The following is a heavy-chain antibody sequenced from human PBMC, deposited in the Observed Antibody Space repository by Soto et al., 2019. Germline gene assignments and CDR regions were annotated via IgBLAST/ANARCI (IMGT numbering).Heavy chain of an antibody. J-gene: IGHJ4*02. CDR1: EIIFGGYG. V-gene: IGHV3-33*01. CDR3: ARDGVGATAFFGYFDY. CDR2: QRSDGSDI. D-gene: IGHD1-26*01. Sequence: PGGSLRISCVVSEIIFGGYGMHWVSQAPGKWLEWVAVQRSDGSDINYADSVKGRFTISRDNSKNTLYLQMNSLRAEDTAVYYCARDGVGATAFFGYFDYWGQGALVTVSS.